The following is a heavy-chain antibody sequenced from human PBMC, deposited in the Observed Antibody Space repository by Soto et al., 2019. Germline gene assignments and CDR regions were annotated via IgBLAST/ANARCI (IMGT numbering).Heavy chain of an antibody. CDR1: GFTVSSNY. Sequence: EEQLVETGGGLVQPGGSLRLSCVVSGFTVSSNYMSWVRQAPGGGWSGSQAFMVVVTPFYADSVKGRFTISKDTSQNTLYLQMSSLKADDSGVYYCARDRWGWEKGGYPHSNGMIVWGQGTTVTVSS. J-gene: IGHJ6*02. CDR2: FMVVVTP. CDR3: ARDRWGWEKGGYPHSNGMIV. V-gene: IGHV3-53*02. D-gene: IGHD5-12*01.